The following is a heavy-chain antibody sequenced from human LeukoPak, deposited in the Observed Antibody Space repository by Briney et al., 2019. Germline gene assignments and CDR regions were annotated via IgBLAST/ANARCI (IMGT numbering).Heavy chain of an antibody. CDR1: GFTFSSYA. J-gene: IGHJ4*02. Sequence: GGSLRLSCAASGFTFSSYAMSWVRQPPGKGLEWVSAISGSGSSTYYADSVKGRFTISRDNSKNTLYLQVNSLRAEDTAVYYCAKARHYDFWSGEGNFDYWGQGTLVTVSS. CDR2: ISGSGSST. V-gene: IGHV3-23*01. D-gene: IGHD3-3*01. CDR3: AKARHYDFWSGEGNFDY.